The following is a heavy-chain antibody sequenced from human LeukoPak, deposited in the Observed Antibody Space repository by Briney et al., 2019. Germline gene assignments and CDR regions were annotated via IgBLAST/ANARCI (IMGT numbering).Heavy chain of an antibody. CDR1: GGTSSSYT. J-gene: IGHJ4*02. V-gene: IGHV1-69*02. CDR2: IIPILGIA. Sequence: ASVKVSCKASGGTSSSYTISWVRQAPGQGLDWMGRIIPILGIANYTQMIQGRVTITADKSTSTAYMELSSLRSEDTAVYYCARARGDYGDYYFDYWGQGTLVTVSS. CDR3: ARARGDYGDYYFDY. D-gene: IGHD4-17*01.